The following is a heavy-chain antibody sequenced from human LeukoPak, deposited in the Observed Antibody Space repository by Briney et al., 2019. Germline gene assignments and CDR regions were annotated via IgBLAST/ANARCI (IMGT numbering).Heavy chain of an antibody. Sequence: ASVTVSCKASGYTFTSYGISWVRQAPGQGLEWMGWISAYNGNTNYAQKIQGRVTMTTDTSTSTAYMELRSLRSDDTAVYYCARDQIVVVPGDSSSSDYYYYYGMDIWGQGTTVTVSS. J-gene: IGHJ6*02. CDR2: ISAYNGNT. V-gene: IGHV1-18*01. CDR1: GYTFTSYG. CDR3: ARDQIVVVPGDSSSSDYYYYYGMDI. D-gene: IGHD2-2*01.